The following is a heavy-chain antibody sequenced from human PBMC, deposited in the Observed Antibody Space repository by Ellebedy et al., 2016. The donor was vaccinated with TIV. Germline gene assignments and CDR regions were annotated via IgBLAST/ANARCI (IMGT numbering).Heavy chain of an antibody. Sequence: ASVKVSCKASGYTFTNYYIHWVRQAPGQGLEWMGVIDPRGGTTSYAQKFQGRVTLTRDTSTSTAYMELSSLRSDDTAVYYCARGPYGGISVWYFDVWGRGTLVTVSS. CDR1: GYTFTNYY. CDR2: IDPRGGTT. V-gene: IGHV1-46*01. D-gene: IGHD4-23*01. CDR3: ARGPYGGISVWYFDV. J-gene: IGHJ2*01.